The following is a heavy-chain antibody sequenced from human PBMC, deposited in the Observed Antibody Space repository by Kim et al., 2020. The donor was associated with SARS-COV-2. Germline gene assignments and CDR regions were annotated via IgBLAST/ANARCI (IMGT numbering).Heavy chain of an antibody. CDR3: TSLTTSGETY. D-gene: IGHD3-22*01. J-gene: IGHJ4*02. CDR1: GFAFSGSN. CDR2: ISTRPKSYAT. Sequence: GGSLRLSCAASGFAFSGSNIHWVRQASGKGLEWVGRISTRPKSYATAYSASVKCRFTISRDDSENTAYLQLNNLRVEDTADYYCTSLTTSGETYWGQGTL. V-gene: IGHV3-73*01.